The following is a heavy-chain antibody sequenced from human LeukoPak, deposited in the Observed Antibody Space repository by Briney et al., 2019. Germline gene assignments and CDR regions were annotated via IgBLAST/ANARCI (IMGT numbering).Heavy chain of an antibody. D-gene: IGHD1-26*01. J-gene: IGHJ4*02. CDR2: ISAYNGNT. V-gene: IGHV1-18*01. CDR3: AKDEVGATIGDY. CDR1: GYTFTSYG. Sequence: ASVKVSCKASGYTFTSYGISWVRQAPGQGLEWMGRISAYNGNTNYAQKLQGRVTMTTDTSTSTAYMELRSLRAEDTAVYYCAKDEVGATIGDYWGQGTLVTVSS.